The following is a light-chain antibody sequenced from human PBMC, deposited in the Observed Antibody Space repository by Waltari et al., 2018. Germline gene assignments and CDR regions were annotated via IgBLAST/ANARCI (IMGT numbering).Light chain of an antibody. CDR2: GAS. J-gene: IGKJ4*01. V-gene: IGKV3-20*01. CDR3: QQYGSQLT. Sequence: EIVLTQSPGTLSLSPGERATLSCRASQSVSSSYLAWYQQKPGQAPRLLIQGASSRATGIPDRFSGSGSGTDFTLTISRLEPEDLAVYYCQQYGSQLTFGGGTKVEIK. CDR1: QSVSSSY.